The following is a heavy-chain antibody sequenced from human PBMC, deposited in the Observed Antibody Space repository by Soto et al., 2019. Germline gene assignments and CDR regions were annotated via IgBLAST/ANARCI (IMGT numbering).Heavy chain of an antibody. CDR1: GFTVSSNY. Sequence: GGSLRLSCAASGFTVSSNYMSWVRQAPGKGLEWVSVIYSGGSTFYADSVRGRFTISRDNSKNTLYLQINSLRAEDTAVYYCASLGNTYYYGSGSFRNWFDPWGQGTLVTVSS. CDR3: ASLGNTYYYGSGSFRNWFDP. V-gene: IGHV3-66*01. CDR2: IYSGGST. D-gene: IGHD3-10*01. J-gene: IGHJ5*02.